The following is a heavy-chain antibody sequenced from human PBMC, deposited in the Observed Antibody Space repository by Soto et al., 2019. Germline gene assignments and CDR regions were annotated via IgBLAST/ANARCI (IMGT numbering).Heavy chain of an antibody. CDR2: IYYSGNT. CDR1: SASLSSSTYY. Sequence: QLQLQESGPGLVKPSETLSLTCSVSSASLSSSTYYWSWIRQPPGRGPEGIGSIYYSGNTYYKPSLKSRVSISIDTSWNQFSLKLTSVTAADTGVYYCASSSPFHYWGPGILVTVSS. D-gene: IGHD6-6*01. J-gene: IGHJ4*02. V-gene: IGHV4-39*01. CDR3: ASSSPFHY.